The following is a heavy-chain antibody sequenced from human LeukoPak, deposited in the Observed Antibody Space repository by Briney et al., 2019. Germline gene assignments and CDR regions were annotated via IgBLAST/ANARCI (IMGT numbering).Heavy chain of an antibody. V-gene: IGHV3-23*01. J-gene: IGHJ4*02. D-gene: IGHD2-2*01. Sequence: GGSLRLSCAASGFTFSSYAMSWVRQAPGKGLEWVSAISGSGGSTYYADSVKGRFTISRDNSKNTLYLQMNSLRAEDTAVYYCAKDGGYCSSTSCQLFDYWGQGTLVTVSS. CDR2: ISGSGGST. CDR1: GFTFSSYA. CDR3: AKDGGYCSSTSCQLFDY.